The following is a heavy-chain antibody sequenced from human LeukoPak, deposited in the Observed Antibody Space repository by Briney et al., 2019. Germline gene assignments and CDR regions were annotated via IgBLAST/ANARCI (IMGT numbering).Heavy chain of an antibody. Sequence: SEPLSLTCAVYGGSFSGYYWSWIRQPPRKGLEWMWEINHSVSNTYNPSLKSRVTISVATSKIQFSLKLSSVNAADTAVYYCARRRYCSNGFCPWGQGTLVTVSS. V-gene: IGHV4-34*01. CDR1: GGSFSGYY. CDR3: ARRRYCSNGFCP. CDR2: INHSVSN. J-gene: IGHJ5*02. D-gene: IGHD2-8*01.